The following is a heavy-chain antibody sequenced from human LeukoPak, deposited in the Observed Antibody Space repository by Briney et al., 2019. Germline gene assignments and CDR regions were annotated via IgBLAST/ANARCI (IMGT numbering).Heavy chain of an antibody. J-gene: IGHJ4*02. V-gene: IGHV4-59*01. Sequence: PSETLSLTCTVSGGSIGRYCWSWIRQPPGKGLEWVGYIYYSGTTNYNPSLKRRVTISLGTSKNQFSLKVRSVTAADMAVYYCAREGSGSYFDYWGQGTLVTVSS. CDR1: GGSIGRYC. CDR3: AREGSGSYFDY. CDR2: IYYSGTT. D-gene: IGHD6-25*01.